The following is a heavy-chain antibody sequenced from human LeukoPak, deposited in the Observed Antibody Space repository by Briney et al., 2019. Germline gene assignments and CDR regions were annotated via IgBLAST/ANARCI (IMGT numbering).Heavy chain of an antibody. J-gene: IGHJ4*02. V-gene: IGHV3-30*18. Sequence: PGESLRLSCAASGFTFSSYGMHWVRQAPGKGLEWVAVISYDGSNKYYADSVKGRFTISRDNSKNTLYLQMNSLRAEDTAVYYCAKGRRGYSYENWGQGTLVTVSS. D-gene: IGHD5-18*01. CDR2: ISYDGSNK. CDR3: AKGRRGYSYEN. CDR1: GFTFSSYG.